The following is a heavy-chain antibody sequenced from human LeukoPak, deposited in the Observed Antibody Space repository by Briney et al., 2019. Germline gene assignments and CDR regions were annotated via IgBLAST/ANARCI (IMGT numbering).Heavy chain of an antibody. Sequence: GASVKVSCKASGGTFSSYAISWVRQAPGQGLEWMGGIIPIFGTANYAQKFRGRVTITTDESTSTAYMELSSLRSEDTAVSYCASTNWNYKPGEPDYWGQGTLVTVSS. J-gene: IGHJ4*02. V-gene: IGHV1-69*05. CDR2: IIPIFGTA. D-gene: IGHD1-7*01. CDR3: ASTNWNYKPGEPDY. CDR1: GGTFSSYA.